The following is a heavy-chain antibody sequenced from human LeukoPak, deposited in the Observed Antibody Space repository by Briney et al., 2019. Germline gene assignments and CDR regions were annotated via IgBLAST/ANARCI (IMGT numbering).Heavy chain of an antibody. Sequence: KSSETLSLTCTVSGGSISSYYWSWIRQPPGKGLEWIGYIYYSGRTNYNPSLKSRVTIPVDTSKNQFSLKLSSVTAVDTAVYYCARGPRPNYYYDSSRGADYWGQGTLVTVSS. CDR1: GGSISSYY. D-gene: IGHD3-22*01. CDR2: IYYSGRT. CDR3: ARGPRPNYYYDSSRGADY. V-gene: IGHV4-59*08. J-gene: IGHJ4*02.